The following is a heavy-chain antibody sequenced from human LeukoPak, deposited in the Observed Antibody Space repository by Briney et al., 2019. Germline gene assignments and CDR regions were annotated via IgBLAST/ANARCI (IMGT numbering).Heavy chain of an antibody. CDR3: AKDISGSYYYYGMDV. CDR2: ISWNSGNI. Sequence: GRSLRLSCAASGFTFNNHAMHWVRQAPGKGLEWVSGISWNSGNIGYADSVKGRFTISRDNAKNSLYLQMNSLRAEDTALYYCAKDISGSYYYYGMDVWGQGTTVTVSS. V-gene: IGHV3-9*01. CDR1: GFTFNNHA. D-gene: IGHD1-26*01. J-gene: IGHJ6*02.